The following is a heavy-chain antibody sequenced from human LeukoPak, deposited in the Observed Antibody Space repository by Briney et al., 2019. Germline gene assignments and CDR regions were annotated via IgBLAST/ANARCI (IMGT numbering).Heavy chain of an antibody. CDR2: MNSDGSIT. J-gene: IGHJ5*02. D-gene: IGHD6-13*01. CDR3: ARGGYSSQPDWFDP. Sequence: GGSLRLSCAASGFTFSSYGMHWVRQAPGKGLVWVSRMNSDGSITNDADSVKGRFTISRDNAKNTLYLQMNSLRAEDTAVYYCARGGYSSQPDWFDPWGQGTLVTVSS. CDR1: GFTFSSYG. V-gene: IGHV3-74*01.